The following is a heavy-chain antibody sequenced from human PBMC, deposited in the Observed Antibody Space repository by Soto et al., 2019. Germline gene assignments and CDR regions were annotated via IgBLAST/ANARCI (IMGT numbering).Heavy chain of an antibody. CDR3: ARGVYCSSTSCYAEDHYFDY. Sequence: PSETLSLTCAVYGGSFSGYYWSWIRQPPGKGLEWIGEINHSGSTNYNPSLKSRVTISVDTSKNQFSLKLSSVTAADTAVYYCARGVYCSSTSCYAEDHYFDYWGQGTLVTVSS. J-gene: IGHJ4*02. CDR1: GGSFSGYY. V-gene: IGHV4-34*01. CDR2: INHSGST. D-gene: IGHD2-2*01.